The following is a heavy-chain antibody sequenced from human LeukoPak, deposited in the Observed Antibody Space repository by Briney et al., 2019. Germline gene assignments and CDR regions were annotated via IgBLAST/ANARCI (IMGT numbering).Heavy chain of an antibody. CDR2: IYSDNT. Sequence: GGSLRLSCTVSGFTVSSNSMSWVRQAPGKGLEWVSFIYSDNTHYSDSVKGRFTISRDNSKNTLYLQMNSLRAEDTAVYYCAKAPHRLVGATFSDYWGQGTLVTVSS. V-gene: IGHV3-53*01. CDR1: GFTVSSNS. J-gene: IGHJ4*02. CDR3: AKAPHRLVGATFSDY. D-gene: IGHD1-26*01.